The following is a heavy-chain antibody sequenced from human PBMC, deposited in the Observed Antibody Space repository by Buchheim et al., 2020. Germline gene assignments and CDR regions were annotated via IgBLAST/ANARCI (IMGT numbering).Heavy chain of an antibody. CDR1: GYTFSSFY. J-gene: IGHJ4*02. CDR3: ARVGDWSGFLDY. CDR2: VNSDSGST. V-gene: IGHV1-46*01. D-gene: IGHD3-3*01. Sequence: QVQLVQSGAEVKEPGASVKVSCKASGYTFSSFYILWVRLAPGQGLEWMGIVNSDSGSTRYAQKFQDRVTMTRDTSTTTVSMELSSLRSEDTAVYYCARVGDWSGFLDYWGQGT.